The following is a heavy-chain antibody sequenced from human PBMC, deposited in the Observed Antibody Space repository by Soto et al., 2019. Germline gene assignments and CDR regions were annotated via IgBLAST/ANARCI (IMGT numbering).Heavy chain of an antibody. CDR2: IKQDGSEK. J-gene: IGHJ4*02. V-gene: IGHV3-7*01. CDR1: GLTFSNYW. Sequence: GGSLRLSCAASGLTFSNYWMNWVRQAPGKGLEWVANIKQDGSEKYYADSVKGRFTISRNNAKDSLYLQMNSLRAEDTAVYYCARKNGVDYWGQGALVTVSS. CDR3: ARKNGVDY.